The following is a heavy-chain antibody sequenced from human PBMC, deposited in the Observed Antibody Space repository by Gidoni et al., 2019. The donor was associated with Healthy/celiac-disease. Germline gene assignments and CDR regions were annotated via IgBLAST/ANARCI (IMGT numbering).Heavy chain of an antibody. CDR1: GGSISSYY. J-gene: IGHJ4*02. CDR2: LYYSGST. V-gene: IGHV4-59*08. CDR3: ARHAGDYGDPRPYFDY. D-gene: IGHD4-17*01. Sequence: QVQLQESGPGLVKPSETLSLTCTVSGGSISSYYWSWTRQPPGKGLEWIGYLYYSGSTNYNPSLKSRVTISVDTSKNQFSLKLSSVTAADTAVYYCARHAGDYGDPRPYFDYWGQGTLVTVSS.